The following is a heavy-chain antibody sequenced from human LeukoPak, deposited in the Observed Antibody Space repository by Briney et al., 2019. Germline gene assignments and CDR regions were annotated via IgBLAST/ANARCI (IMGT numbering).Heavy chain of an antibody. J-gene: IGHJ6*03. CDR1: GFAFSNFA. D-gene: IGHD3-3*01. CDR3: AKMEGQRLYDYCMDV. Sequence: GGSLRLSCAASGFAFSNFAMSWVRQAPGKGLEWVSAMSGSGYYTYYVESVKGRFTISRDNSKNTLYLHMSSLRADDTAVYYCAKMEGQRLYDYCMDVWGRGTTVTVSS. V-gene: IGHV3-23*01. CDR2: MSGSGYYT.